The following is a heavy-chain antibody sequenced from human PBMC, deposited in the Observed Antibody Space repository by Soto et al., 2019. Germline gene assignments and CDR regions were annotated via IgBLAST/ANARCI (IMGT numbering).Heavy chain of an antibody. Sequence: SETLSLTCTVSGDSISSADYYWSWIRQTPGKGLEWIGHIFYSGTTYYNPSLKSRLTISVDTSKNHFSLRLTSVTAADTAVYYCARDLWVEPELYYYGMDVWGQGTTVTSP. CDR2: IFYSGTT. D-gene: IGHD1-1*01. J-gene: IGHJ6*02. V-gene: IGHV4-30-4*01. CDR1: GDSISSADYY. CDR3: ARDLWVEPELYYYGMDV.